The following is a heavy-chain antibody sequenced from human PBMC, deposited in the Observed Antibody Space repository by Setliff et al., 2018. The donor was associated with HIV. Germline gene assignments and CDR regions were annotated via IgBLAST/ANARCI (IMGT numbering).Heavy chain of an antibody. CDR3: AWGTQRPIDS. D-gene: IGHD3-16*01. CDR2: IDPDRGDT. CDR1: GYTFPDYY. Sequence: ASVKVSCKVSGYTFPDYYMQWVRQAPGKGLEWMGLIDPDRGDTVYAEKFQGRATITADRSIDIAYMKLSSLTSEDTAMYFCAWGTQRPIDSWGQGTLVTVSS. J-gene: IGHJ4*02. V-gene: IGHV1-69-2*01.